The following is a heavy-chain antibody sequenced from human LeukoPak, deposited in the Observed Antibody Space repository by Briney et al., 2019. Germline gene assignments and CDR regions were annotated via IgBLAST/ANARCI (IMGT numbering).Heavy chain of an antibody. V-gene: IGHV4-31*03. CDR3: ARYCSSTSCPFDY. CDR1: GDSVISGTSF. D-gene: IGHD2-2*01. CDR2: IHHSGHT. Sequence: PSQTLSLTCTVSGDSVISGTSFWGWIHQHPGKGLEWVGYIHHSGHTYDNPSLQSRVIISMDKFKNQFSLKLNSVTAADTAVYYCARYCSSTSCPFDYWGQGALVTVSS. J-gene: IGHJ4*02.